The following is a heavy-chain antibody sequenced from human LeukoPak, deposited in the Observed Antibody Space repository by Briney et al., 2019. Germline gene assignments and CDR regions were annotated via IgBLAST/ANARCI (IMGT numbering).Heavy chain of an antibody. CDR1: GYTFTSYG. CDR3: ARGASGWYYSVDY. D-gene: IGHD6-19*01. J-gene: IGHJ4*02. Sequence: ASVKVSCKASGYTFTSYGISWVRRAPGQGLEWMGYISGYNGDTHYAQKLQGRVTMTTDTSTSIAYMELRSLRSDDTAVYYCARGASGWYYSVDYWGQGTLVTVSS. V-gene: IGHV1-18*01. CDR2: ISGYNGDT.